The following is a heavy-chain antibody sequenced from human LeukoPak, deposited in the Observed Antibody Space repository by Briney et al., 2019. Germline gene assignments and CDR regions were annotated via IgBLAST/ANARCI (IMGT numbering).Heavy chain of an antibody. D-gene: IGHD6-13*01. Sequence: GASVKVSCKASGGTFSSYAISWVRQAPGQGLEWMGRIIPILGIANYAQKFQGRVTITTDESTSTAYMELSSLRSEDTAVYYCARRPLGQQLVRRNPYYFDYWGQGTLVTVSS. V-gene: IGHV1-69*04. J-gene: IGHJ4*02. CDR3: ARRPLGQQLVRRNPYYFDY. CDR2: IIPILGIA. CDR1: GGTFSSYA.